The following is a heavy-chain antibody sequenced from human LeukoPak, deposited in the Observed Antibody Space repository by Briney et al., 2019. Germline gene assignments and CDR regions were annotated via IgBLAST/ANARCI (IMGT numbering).Heavy chain of an antibody. CDR3: ARPIRSRDNNWFDP. V-gene: IGHV4-38-2*02. Sequence: SETLSLTCTVSGYSINNNYYWGWIRQPPGKGLEWIANIYHTGSTYYNPSLKSRVIISVDTSANQFSLKLNSVTAADTAVYYCARPIRSRDNNWFDPWGQGILVTVSS. CDR2: IYHTGST. J-gene: IGHJ5*02. D-gene: IGHD3-10*01. CDR1: GYSINNNYY.